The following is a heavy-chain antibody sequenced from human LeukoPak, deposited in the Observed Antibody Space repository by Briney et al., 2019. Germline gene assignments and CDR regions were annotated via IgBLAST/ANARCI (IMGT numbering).Heavy chain of an antibody. CDR3: ARVALNGAARTFDY. J-gene: IGHJ4*02. D-gene: IGHD6-6*01. CDR2: IYHSGST. V-gene: IGHV4-4*02. CDR1: GGSISSSSW. Sequence: PSGTLSLTCAVSGGSISSSSWWSWVRQPPGKGLEWIGEIYHSGSTNYNPSLKSRVTISVDKSKNQFSLKLSSVTAADTAVYYCARVALNGAARTFDYWGQGTLVTVSS.